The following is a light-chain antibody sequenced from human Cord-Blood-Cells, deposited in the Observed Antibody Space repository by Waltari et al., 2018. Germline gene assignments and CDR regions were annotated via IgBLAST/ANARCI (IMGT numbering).Light chain of an antibody. CDR3: NSRDSSCNHVV. Sequence: SSELTQDPAVSVALGQTVRITCQGDSLRSYYASWYQQKPGQAPVLVIYGKNNRSSEIPDRFSGSSSGNTASLTITGAQAEDEADYYCNSRDSSCNHVVFGGGTKLTVL. CDR2: GKN. J-gene: IGLJ2*01. V-gene: IGLV3-19*01. CDR1: SLRSYY.